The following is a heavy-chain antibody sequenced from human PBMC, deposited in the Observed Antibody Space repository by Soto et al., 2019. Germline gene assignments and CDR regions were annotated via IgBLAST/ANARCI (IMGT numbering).Heavy chain of an antibody. V-gene: IGHV1-46*01. CDR3: ARASEEDTATVEPGAY. D-gene: IGHD5-18*01. J-gene: IGHJ4*02. CDR1: GYTFTSYY. CDR2: INPSGGST. Sequence: QVQLVQSGAEVKKPGASVKVSSKASGYTFTSYYMHWVRQAPGQALECMGIINPSGGSTSYAQKFQGRVTMTRDTSTSTVYMELSSLRSEDTAVYYCARASEEDTATVEPGAYWGQGTLVTVSS.